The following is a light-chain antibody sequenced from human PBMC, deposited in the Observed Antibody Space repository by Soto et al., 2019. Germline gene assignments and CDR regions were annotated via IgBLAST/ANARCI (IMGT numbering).Light chain of an antibody. CDR1: QDIGNY. Sequence: DIQMTQSPSSLSASVGDRVTITCQAGQDIGNYLNWYQQRPGKAPKLLILDASSLDTGVPSRFSGSGSGTDFTFTISSLQSEDIATYYCQQYYNVPITFGQGTRLEIK. CDR2: DAS. CDR3: QQYYNVPIT. J-gene: IGKJ5*01. V-gene: IGKV1-33*01.